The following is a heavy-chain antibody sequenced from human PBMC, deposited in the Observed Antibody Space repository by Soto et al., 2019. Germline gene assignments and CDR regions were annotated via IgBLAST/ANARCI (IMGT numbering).Heavy chain of an antibody. J-gene: IGHJ4*02. D-gene: IGHD2-15*01. CDR2: INHSGST. V-gene: IGHV4-34*01. CDR1: GGSFRGYY. Sequence: QVQLQQWGTGLLKPSETLSLTCAVYGGSFRGYYWSWIRQPPGKGLEWIGEINHSGSTNYNPSLKSRVTISVDTSKNQFSLKLSSVTAADTAVYYSASGGKYCSGGSCYNYWGQGTLVTVSS. CDR3: ASGGKYCSGGSCYNY.